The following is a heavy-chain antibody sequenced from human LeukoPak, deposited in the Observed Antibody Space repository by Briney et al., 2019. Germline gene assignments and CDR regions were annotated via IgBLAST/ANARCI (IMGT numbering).Heavy chain of an antibody. CDR3: ARAGFTGDDFWSGNSAYFDY. D-gene: IGHD3-3*01. CDR2: INPSGGST. V-gene: IGHV1-46*01. Sequence: ASEKVSCKASGYTFTSYYMHWVRQAPGQGLEWMGIINPSGGSTSYAQKFQGRVTMTRDMSTSTVYMELSSLRSEDTAVYYCARAGFTGDDFWSGNSAYFDYWGQGTLVTVSS. CDR1: GYTFTSYY. J-gene: IGHJ4*02.